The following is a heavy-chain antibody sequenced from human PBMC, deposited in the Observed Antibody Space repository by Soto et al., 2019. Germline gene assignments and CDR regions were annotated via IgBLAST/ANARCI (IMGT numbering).Heavy chain of an antibody. CDR2: IYYTGNT. CDR1: GASISSYY. D-gene: IGHD7-27*01. CDR3: ARQLGSRYPQDI. Sequence: QVQLQESGPGLVKPSETLSLTCTVSGASISSYYWTLIRQPPGKGLEWIGYIYYTGNTNYNPSLKSRVTISLDTSKNQFSLKLSSVTAADTAVYYCARQLGSRYPQDIWGQGTMVTVSS. J-gene: IGHJ3*02. V-gene: IGHV4-59*08.